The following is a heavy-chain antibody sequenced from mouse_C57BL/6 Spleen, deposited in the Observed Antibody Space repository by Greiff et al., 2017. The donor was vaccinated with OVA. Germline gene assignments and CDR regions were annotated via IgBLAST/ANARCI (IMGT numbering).Heavy chain of an antibody. D-gene: IGHD2-4*01. J-gene: IGHJ3*01. CDR1: GYTFTDYY. V-gene: IGHV1-19*01. CDR3: ARCDYDVNAWFAY. Sequence: VQLQQSGPVLVKPGASVKMSCKASGYTFTDYYMNWVKQSHGKSLEWIGVINPYNGGTSYNQKFKGKATLTVDKSSSTAYMELNSLTSEDSAVYYCARCDYDVNAWFAYWGQGTLVTVSA. CDR2: INPYNGGT.